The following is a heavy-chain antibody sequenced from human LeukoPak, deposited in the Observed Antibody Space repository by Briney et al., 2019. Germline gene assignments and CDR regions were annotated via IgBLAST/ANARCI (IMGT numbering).Heavy chain of an antibody. D-gene: IGHD6-13*01. V-gene: IGHV4-59*01. CDR3: ARAAYSSSWYWFDP. CDR2: IYYSGST. Sequence: SETLSLTCTVSGGSISSYYWSWIRQPPGKGLEWIGYIYYSGSTNYNPSLKSRVTISVDTSKHQFSLKLSSVTAADTAVYYCARAAYSSSWYWFDPWGQGTLVTVSS. CDR1: GGSISSYY. J-gene: IGHJ5*02.